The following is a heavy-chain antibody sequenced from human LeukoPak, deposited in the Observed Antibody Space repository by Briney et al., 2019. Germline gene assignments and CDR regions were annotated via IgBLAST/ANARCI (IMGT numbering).Heavy chain of an antibody. CDR3: ARGLFLSGYLDAFDI. CDR2: IYNDGRT. D-gene: IGHD3-22*01. Sequence: GGSLRLSCAASGFIVDNKYMTWVRQAPGKGLEWVSLIYNDGRTYYADSVKGRCTISRDNSKNTLYLQMNSLRVEDTAVYYCARGLFLSGYLDAFDIWGQGTVVTVSS. V-gene: IGHV3-53*01. J-gene: IGHJ3*02. CDR1: GFIVDNKY.